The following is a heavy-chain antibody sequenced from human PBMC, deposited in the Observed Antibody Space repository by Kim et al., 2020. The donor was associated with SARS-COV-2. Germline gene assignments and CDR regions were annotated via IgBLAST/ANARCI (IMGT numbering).Heavy chain of an antibody. V-gene: IGHV3-23*01. CDR2: ISGSGGST. D-gene: IGHD3-22*01. Sequence: GGSLRLSCAASGFTFSSYAMSWVRQAPGKGLEWVSAISGSGGSTYYADSVKGRFTISRDNSKNTLYLQMNSLRAEDTAVYYCAKDRGRRETYYYDSSGYWDYWGQGTLVTVSS. CDR1: GFTFSSYA. J-gene: IGHJ4*02. CDR3: AKDRGRRETYYYDSSGYWDY.